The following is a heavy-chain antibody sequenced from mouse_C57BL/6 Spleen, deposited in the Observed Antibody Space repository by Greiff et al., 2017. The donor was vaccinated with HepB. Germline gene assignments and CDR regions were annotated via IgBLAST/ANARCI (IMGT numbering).Heavy chain of an antibody. J-gene: IGHJ1*03. V-gene: IGHV1-85*01. Sequence: VQLQQSGPELVKPGASVKLSCKASGYTFTSYDRNWVKQRPGQGLEWIGWIYPRDGSTKYNENFKGKATLTVDTSSSTAYMELHSLTSEDSAVYFCARSGTTVVARYWYFDVWGTGTTVTVSS. CDR1: GYTFTSYD. CDR2: IYPRDGST. D-gene: IGHD1-1*01. CDR3: ARSGTTVVARYWYFDV.